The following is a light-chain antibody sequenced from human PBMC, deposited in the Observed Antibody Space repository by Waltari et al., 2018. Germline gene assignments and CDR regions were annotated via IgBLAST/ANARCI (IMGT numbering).Light chain of an antibody. Sequence: QSALTQPPSASGPPGQPVTTSCTGTNSAIGAYNYVPWYQQYPGKAPTVVIYEVSQRPPGVPGRFSGSKSGNTASLTVSGLQAEDEAEYHCSSYAGSNGMVFGGGTKVTVL. CDR3: SSYAGSNGMV. CDR1: NSAIGAYNY. CDR2: EVS. J-gene: IGLJ3*02. V-gene: IGLV2-8*01.